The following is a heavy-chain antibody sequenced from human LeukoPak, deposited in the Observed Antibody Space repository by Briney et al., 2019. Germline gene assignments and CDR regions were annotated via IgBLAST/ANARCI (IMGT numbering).Heavy chain of an antibody. D-gene: IGHD2-21*02. CDR1: GYTFTGYY. CDR2: INPNSGGT. V-gene: IGHV1-2*02. CDR3: TTLGDFTYYFDY. Sequence: ASVKVSCTASGYTFTGYYMHWVRQAPGQGLEWMGWINPNSGGTDYAQKFQGRVTMTRDTSISTAYMELSRLRSDDTAVYYCTTLGDFTYYFDYWGQGTLVTVSS. J-gene: IGHJ4*02.